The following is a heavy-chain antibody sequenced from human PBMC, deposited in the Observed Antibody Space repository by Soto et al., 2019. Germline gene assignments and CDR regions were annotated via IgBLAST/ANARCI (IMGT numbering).Heavy chain of an antibody. D-gene: IGHD3-22*01. CDR2: INHSGST. CDR1: GGSFSGYY. V-gene: IGHV4-34*01. CDR3: ARVGPWVPYYHDRSPYTFENWFDP. Sequence: SETLSLTCAVYGGSFSGYYWSWIRQPPGKGLEWIGEINHSGSTNYNPSLKSRVTIAVDSSKNQVSLKLSSVTAADTAVYYCARVGPWVPYYHDRSPYTFENWFDPWGQGTLVTVSS. J-gene: IGHJ5*02.